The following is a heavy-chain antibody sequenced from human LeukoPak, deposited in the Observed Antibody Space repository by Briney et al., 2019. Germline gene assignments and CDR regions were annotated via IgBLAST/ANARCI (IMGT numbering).Heavy chain of an antibody. V-gene: IGHV3-53*05. D-gene: IGHD3-3*02. J-gene: IGHJ4*02. CDR3: ARDSAFLEWSYFDY. Sequence: GGSPRLSCAASGFTVSSNYMSWVRQAPGKGLEWVSVIYSGGSTYYADSVKGRFTISRDNSKNTLYLQMNSLRAEDTAVYYCARDSAFLEWSYFDYWGQGTLVTVSS. CDR1: GFTVSSNY. CDR2: IYSGGST.